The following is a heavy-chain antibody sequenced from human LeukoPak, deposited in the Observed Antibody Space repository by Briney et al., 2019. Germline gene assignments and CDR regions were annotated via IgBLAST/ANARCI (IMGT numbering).Heavy chain of an antibody. D-gene: IGHD1-26*01. CDR3: ARDRGRVGASMVY. V-gene: IGHV3-21*01. Sequence: GGSLRLSCAASGFTFSSYSMNWVRQAPGKGLEWVSSISSSSSYIYYADAVKGRFTISRDNAKNSLYLQMNSLRAEDTAVNYCARDRGRVGASMVYWGQGTLVTVSS. J-gene: IGHJ4*02. CDR2: ISSSSSYI. CDR1: GFTFSSYS.